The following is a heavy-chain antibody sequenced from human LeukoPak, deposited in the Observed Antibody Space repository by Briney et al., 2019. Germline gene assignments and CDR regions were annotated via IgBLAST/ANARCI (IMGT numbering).Heavy chain of an antibody. CDR2: ISAYNGNT. Sequence: ASVKVSCKASGYTFTSYGISWVRQAPGQGLEWMGWISAYNGNTNYAQKLQGRVTMTTDTSKSTAYMELRSLRSDDTAMYYYARGGGEDIVVVPAATNWLDPWGPGTLVTVSS. J-gene: IGHJ5*02. CDR3: ARGGGEDIVVVPAATNWLDP. D-gene: IGHD2-2*01. CDR1: GYTFTSYG. V-gene: IGHV1-18*01.